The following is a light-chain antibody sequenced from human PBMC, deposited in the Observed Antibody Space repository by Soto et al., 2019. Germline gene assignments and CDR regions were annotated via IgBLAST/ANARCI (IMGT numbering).Light chain of an antibody. CDR1: SSDVGGYNY. Sequence: QSVLPQPPSASGSPGQSVAISCTGTSSDVGGYNYVSWYQQHPGKAPKLMIYEVNKRPSGVPDRFSGSKSGNTASLTVSGLQAEDEADYYRSSYAGSSNVFGTGTKVTVL. CDR3: SSYAGSSNV. CDR2: EVN. J-gene: IGLJ1*01. V-gene: IGLV2-8*01.